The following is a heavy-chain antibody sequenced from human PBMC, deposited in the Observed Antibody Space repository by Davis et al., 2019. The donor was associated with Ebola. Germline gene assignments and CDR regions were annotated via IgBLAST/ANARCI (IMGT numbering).Heavy chain of an antibody. J-gene: IGHJ4*02. Sequence: SVKVSCKASGGTFSSYDISWVRQAPGQGLEWMGRIIPILGIANYAQKFQGRVTITADKSTSTAYMELSSLRSEDTAVYYCARPYYYDSVYFDYWGQGTLVTVSS. CDR2: IIPILGIA. CDR3: ARPYYYDSVYFDY. CDR1: GGTFSSYD. V-gene: IGHV1-69*04. D-gene: IGHD3-22*01.